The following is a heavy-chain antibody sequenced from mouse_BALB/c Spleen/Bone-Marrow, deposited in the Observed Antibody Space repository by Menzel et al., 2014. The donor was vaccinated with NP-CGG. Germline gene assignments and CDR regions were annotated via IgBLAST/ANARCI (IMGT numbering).Heavy chain of an antibody. CDR3: ARSGYGYDWFAY. D-gene: IGHD2-2*01. Sequence: QVQLKDSGPELVRPGVSVKISCKGSGYTSTDYAMHWVKQSHAKSLEWIGVISTYSGNTNYNQKFKGKATMTVDKSSSTAYMELARLTSEDSAIYYCARSGYGYDWFAYWGQGTLVTVSA. CDR1: GYTSTDYA. V-gene: IGHV1-67*01. J-gene: IGHJ3*01. CDR2: ISTYSGNT.